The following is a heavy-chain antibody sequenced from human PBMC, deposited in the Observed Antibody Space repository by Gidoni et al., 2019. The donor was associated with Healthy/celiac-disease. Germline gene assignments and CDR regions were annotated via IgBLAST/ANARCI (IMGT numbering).Heavy chain of an antibody. Sequence: VQLQESSPGLVKRTETLSLTCAVSRYSISSGYYWGWIRQTPGKGLEWIGSIYHSGSTYYNPSLKSRVTILVATSKTQFYLKLSCVTAADTAVYYCASSVYEYYFDYWGQGTLVTVSS. D-gene: IGHD2-8*01. CDR1: RYSISSGYY. CDR3: ASSVYEYYFDY. CDR2: IYHSGST. J-gene: IGHJ4*02. V-gene: IGHV4-38-2*01.